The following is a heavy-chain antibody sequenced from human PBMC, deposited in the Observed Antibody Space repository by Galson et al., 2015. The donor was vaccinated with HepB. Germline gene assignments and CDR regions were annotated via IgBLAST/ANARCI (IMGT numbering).Heavy chain of an antibody. Sequence: SLRLSCAASGFTFSSYWMHWVRQAPGKGPVWVSRISSDGSSISYADSVKGRFTTSRDNAKNTLYLQMNSLRAEDTAVYYCARPIHFPGIGVDYWGQGTLVTVSS. CDR3: ARPIHFPGIGVDY. D-gene: IGHD3-10*01. V-gene: IGHV3-74*01. CDR1: GFTFSSYW. J-gene: IGHJ4*02. CDR2: ISSDGSSI.